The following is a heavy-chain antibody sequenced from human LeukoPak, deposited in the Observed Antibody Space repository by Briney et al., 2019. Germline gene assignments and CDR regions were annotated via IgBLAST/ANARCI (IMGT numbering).Heavy chain of an antibody. CDR1: GFTFGSYA. CDR2: ISYDGSNK. V-gene: IGHV3-30*14. Sequence: PGGSLRLSCAASGFTFGSYAMHWVRQAPGKGLEWVAVISYDGSNKYYADSVKGRFTISRDNSKNTLYLQMNSLRAEDTAVYYCARDLSYGYGFWFDPWGQGTLVTVSS. CDR3: ARDLSYGYGFWFDP. D-gene: IGHD5-18*01. J-gene: IGHJ5*02.